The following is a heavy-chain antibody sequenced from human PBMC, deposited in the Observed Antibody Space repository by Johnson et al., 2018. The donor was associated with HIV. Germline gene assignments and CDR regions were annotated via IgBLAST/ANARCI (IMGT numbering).Heavy chain of an antibody. CDR2: ISYDGRDK. V-gene: IGHV3-30*04. CDR1: GFTFSNYA. J-gene: IGHJ3*02. D-gene: IGHD6-6*01. Sequence: VQLVESGGGVVQPGRSLRLSCVASGFTFSNYAVHWVRQAPGKGLDWVAVISYDGRDKYYADSVKGRFTISRDNSNNTLYLQMNSLRPEDTALYYCARELLGSSSPDAFDIWGQGTMVTVSS. CDR3: ARELLGSSSPDAFDI.